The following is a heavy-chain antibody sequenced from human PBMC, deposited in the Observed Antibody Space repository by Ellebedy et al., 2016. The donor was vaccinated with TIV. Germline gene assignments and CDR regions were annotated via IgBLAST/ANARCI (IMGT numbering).Heavy chain of an antibody. CDR2: ISSDGSIT. Sequence: GGSLRLSCAVSGFTFGRYAMNWVRQAPGKGLEWVAIISSDGSITNYADSVKGRFTISRDNSKNTFALQMNSLRPEDAAVYYCANEGFDYWGQGTLVTVSS. CDR1: GFTFGRYA. V-gene: IGHV3-30-3*02. CDR3: ANEGFDY. J-gene: IGHJ4*02.